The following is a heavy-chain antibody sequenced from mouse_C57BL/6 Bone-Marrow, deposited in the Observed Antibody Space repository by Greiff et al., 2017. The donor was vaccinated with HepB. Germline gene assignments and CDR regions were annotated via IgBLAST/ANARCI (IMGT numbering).Heavy chain of an antibody. CDR1: GYTFTDYY. J-gene: IGHJ3*01. CDR2: INPNNGGT. D-gene: IGHD3-2*02. V-gene: IGHV1-26*01. Sequence: VQLQQSGPELVKPGASVKISCKASGYTFTDYYMNWVKQSHGKSLEWIGDINPNNGGTSYNQKFKGKATLTVDKSSSTAYMELRSLTSEDSAVYYCALDSSGYVFAYWGQGTLVTVSA. CDR3: ALDSSGYVFAY.